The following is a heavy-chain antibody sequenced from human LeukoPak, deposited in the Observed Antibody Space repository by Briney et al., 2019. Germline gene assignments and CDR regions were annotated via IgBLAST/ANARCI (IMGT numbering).Heavy chain of an antibody. V-gene: IGHV4-39*02. CDR3: STYDSSGYRTGQYFQH. J-gene: IGHJ1*01. D-gene: IGHD3-22*01. Sequence: SETLSLTCIVSGGSTSGGNYYWGWIRRPPGKGLEWIGGISSSGNTYYNPSLKSRITISIDTSKNHFSLKLSSVTAADTAVYYCSTYDSSGYRTGQYFQHWGQGTLVTVSS. CDR1: GGSTSGGNYY. CDR2: ISSSGNT.